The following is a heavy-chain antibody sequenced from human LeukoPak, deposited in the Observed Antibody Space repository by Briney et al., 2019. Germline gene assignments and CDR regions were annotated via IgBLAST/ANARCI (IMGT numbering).Heavy chain of an antibody. CDR3: ARELAGSSGFDY. CDR2: ISSSSSYI. Sequence: GGSLRLSCAASGFTFSSYSMNWARQAPGKGLEWVSSISSSSSYIYYADSVKGRFTISRDNAKNSLYLQMNSLRAEDTAVYYCARELAGSSGFDYWGQGTLVTVSS. D-gene: IGHD6-19*01. V-gene: IGHV3-21*01. J-gene: IGHJ4*02. CDR1: GFTFSSYS.